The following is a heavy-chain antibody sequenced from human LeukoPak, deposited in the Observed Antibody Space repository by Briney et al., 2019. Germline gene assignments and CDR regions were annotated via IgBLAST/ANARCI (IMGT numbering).Heavy chain of an antibody. CDR1: GGSISSSNW. V-gene: IGHV4-4*02. Sequence: SGTLSLTCAVSGGSISSSNWWSWVLQPPGKGLEWIVEIYHSGSTNYNPSLKSRVTISVDKSKNQFSLKLSSVTAADTAVYYCASLYYYGPGSSSTHDYWGQGTLVTVSS. J-gene: IGHJ4*02. D-gene: IGHD3-10*01. CDR3: ASLYYYGPGSSSTHDY. CDR2: IYHSGST.